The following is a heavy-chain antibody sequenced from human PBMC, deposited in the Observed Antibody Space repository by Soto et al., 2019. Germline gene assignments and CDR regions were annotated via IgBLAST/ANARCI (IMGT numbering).Heavy chain of an antibody. J-gene: IGHJ4*02. D-gene: IGHD6-13*01. V-gene: IGHV3-33*01. CDR2: IWYDGSNK. Sequence: QVQLVESGGGVVQPGRSLRLSCAASGFTFSSYGMHWVRQAPGKGLEWVAVIWYDGSNKYYADSVKGRFTISRDNSKNTLYLQMNSLRAEDKAVYYCAREGIAAAGPDYWGQGTLVTVSS. CDR3: AREGIAAAGPDY. CDR1: GFTFSSYG.